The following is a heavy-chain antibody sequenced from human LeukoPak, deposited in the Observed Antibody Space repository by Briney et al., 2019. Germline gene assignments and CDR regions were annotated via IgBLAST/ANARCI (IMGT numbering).Heavy chain of an antibody. CDR2: ISHSSSFI. D-gene: IGHD3-16*02. CDR1: GIIFSSYT. CDR3: VTDGELWFHQSYHYYMDV. J-gene: IGHJ6*03. Sequence: GGSLRLSCAASGIIFSSYTMNWVRQAPGKGLEWVSSISHSSSFIHYADSVKGRFTISRDNAKNSLYLQMNSLRAEDTAVYYCVTDGELWFHQSYHYYMDVWGKGPTVTVSS. V-gene: IGHV3-21*01.